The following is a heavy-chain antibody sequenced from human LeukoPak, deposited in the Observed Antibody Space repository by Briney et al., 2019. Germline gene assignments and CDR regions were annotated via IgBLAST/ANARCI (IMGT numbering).Heavy chain of an antibody. D-gene: IGHD2-2*01. V-gene: IGHV4-39*01. CDR3: ARHEYYCSSTSCYDVGDY. CDR2: SYYIGSA. Sequence: PSETLSLTCTVSGGSISSSSYYWGWIRPPPGKGLEWIGSSYYIGSAYYNPSLRSQVTISVDTSKNQFSLRLSSVTAADTAVYYCARHEYYCSSTSCYDVGDYWGQGTLVTVSS. CDR1: GGSISSSSYY. J-gene: IGHJ4*02.